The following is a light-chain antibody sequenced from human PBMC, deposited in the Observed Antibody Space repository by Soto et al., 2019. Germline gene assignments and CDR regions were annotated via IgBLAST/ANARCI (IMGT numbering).Light chain of an antibody. Sequence: LTQPASVSGSPGQSISISCTGTSSDVGGYKYVSWYQQHPGKAPKLMIYDVSSRPSGVSNRFSGSKSGNTASLTISGLQAEDEADYYCSSYTSISFYVFGTGTKVTVL. CDR2: DVS. CDR1: SSDVGGYKY. CDR3: SSYTSISFYV. J-gene: IGLJ1*01. V-gene: IGLV2-14*01.